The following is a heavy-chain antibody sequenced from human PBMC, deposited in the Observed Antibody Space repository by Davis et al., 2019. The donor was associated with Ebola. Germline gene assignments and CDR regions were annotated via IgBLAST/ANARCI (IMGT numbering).Heavy chain of an antibody. CDR3: ARDGCSGGSCYSWFDP. Sequence: AASVKVSCKASGYTFTSYGISWVRQAPGQGLEWMGWINPNSGGTNYAQKFQGWVTITRDTSISTAYMELSRLRSDDTAVYYCARDGCSGGSCYSWFDPWGQGTLVTVSS. J-gene: IGHJ5*02. CDR1: GYTFTSYG. D-gene: IGHD2-15*01. V-gene: IGHV1-2*04. CDR2: INPNSGGT.